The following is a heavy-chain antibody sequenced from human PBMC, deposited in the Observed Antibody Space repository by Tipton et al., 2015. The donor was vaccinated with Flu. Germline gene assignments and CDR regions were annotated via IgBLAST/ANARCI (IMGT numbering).Heavy chain of an antibody. D-gene: IGHD6-13*01. CDR2: ISGSGGAT. V-gene: IGHV3-23*01. Sequence: GSLRLSCVASGFIFSDYAMSWVRQAPGKGLEWVSTISGSGGATYYADSVRGQFTISRDNSQNILFLQMNSLRAEDTAVYYCARERVAAANWFDPWGQGTLVTVSS. CDR1: GFIFSDYA. J-gene: IGHJ5*02. CDR3: ARERVAAANWFDP.